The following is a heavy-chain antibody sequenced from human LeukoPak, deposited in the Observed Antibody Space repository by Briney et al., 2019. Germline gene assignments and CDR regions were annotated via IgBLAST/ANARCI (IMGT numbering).Heavy chain of an antibody. D-gene: IGHD3-10*01. Sequence: PGGSLRLSCAASGFTFSSYAMSWVRQAPGKGLEWVANIKQDGSEKYYVDSVKGRFTISRDNSKNTLYLEMNSLRAEDTALYYCAKCSFINSGWFDPWGQGTLVTVSS. V-gene: IGHV3-7*03. CDR1: GFTFSSYA. J-gene: IGHJ5*02. CDR3: AKCSFINSGWFDP. CDR2: IKQDGSEK.